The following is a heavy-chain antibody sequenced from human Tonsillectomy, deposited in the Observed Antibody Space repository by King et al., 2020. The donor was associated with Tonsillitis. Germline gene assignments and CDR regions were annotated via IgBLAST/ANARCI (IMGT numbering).Heavy chain of an antibody. Sequence: AQLVQSGGGVVQPGGSLRLSCAASGFAFSDFSMHWVRQAPGKGLEWISIISPDGTKDYYADSVKGRFTISRDNSKNTLSLQMNSLRTEDTAVYFCASNIIDAGGTNYDFWGQGTLVRVSS. V-gene: IGHV3-30*04. J-gene: IGHJ4*02. CDR1: GFAFSDFS. CDR2: ISPDGTKD. CDR3: ASNIIDAGGTNYDF. D-gene: IGHD1-1*01.